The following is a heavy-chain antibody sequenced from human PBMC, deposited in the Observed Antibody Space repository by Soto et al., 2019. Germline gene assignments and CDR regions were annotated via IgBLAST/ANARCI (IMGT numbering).Heavy chain of an antibody. J-gene: IGHJ6*02. Sequence: DVQVVESGGGLVQPGGSLRLSCAASEFTFSNYWMHWVRQAPGKGLVWVSRVSSDGSSFRYADFVKGRFTISRDNAKNTVDLQMNSLRVEDSAVYYCVREGFTMIGGTGMDVWGQGTTVTVSS. V-gene: IGHV3-74*01. CDR1: EFTFSNYW. CDR3: VREGFTMIGGTGMDV. CDR2: VSSDGSSF. D-gene: IGHD3-10*02.